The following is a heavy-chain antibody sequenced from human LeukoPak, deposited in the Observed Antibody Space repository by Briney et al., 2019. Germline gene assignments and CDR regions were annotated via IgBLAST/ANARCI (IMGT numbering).Heavy chain of an antibody. Sequence: SETLSLTCTVSGYSISSGHYWGWIRQPPGKGLEWIGSMYHSGSTYYNPPLKSRVTISEDTSKNQFSLKLRSVTAADTAVYYCARPKDCSGGSCYGAAFDIWGQGTMVTVSS. CDR3: ARPKDCSGGSCYGAAFDI. V-gene: IGHV4-38-2*02. J-gene: IGHJ3*02. CDR2: MYHSGST. CDR1: GYSISSGHY. D-gene: IGHD2-15*01.